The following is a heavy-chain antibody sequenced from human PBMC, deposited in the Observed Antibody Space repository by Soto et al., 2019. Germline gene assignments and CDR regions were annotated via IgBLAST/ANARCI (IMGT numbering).Heavy chain of an antibody. D-gene: IGHD2-8*01. J-gene: IGHJ6*02. Sequence: GGSLRLSCAASGFTFSSYSMNWVRQAPGKGLEWVSSISSSSSYIYYADSVKGRFTISRDNAKNSLYLQMNSLRAEDTAVYYCAREDTNGVGDYYYYGMDVWGQGTTVTVSS. CDR1: GFTFSSYS. CDR2: ISSSSSYI. V-gene: IGHV3-21*01. CDR3: AREDTNGVGDYYYYGMDV.